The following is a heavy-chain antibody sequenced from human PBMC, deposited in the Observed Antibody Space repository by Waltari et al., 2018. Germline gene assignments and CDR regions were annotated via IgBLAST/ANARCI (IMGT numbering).Heavy chain of an antibody. D-gene: IGHD6-6*01. Sequence: EVQLVESGGGLVQPGGSLRLSCAASGFTFSRYSMTWVRQAPGKGLEWVSYISSSSSTIYYADSVKGRFTISRDNAKNSLYLQMNSLRAEDTAVYYCASGGSSSGLDYWGQGTLVTVSS. CDR3: ASGGSSSGLDY. CDR2: ISSSSSTI. V-gene: IGHV3-48*04. CDR1: GFTFSRYS. J-gene: IGHJ4*02.